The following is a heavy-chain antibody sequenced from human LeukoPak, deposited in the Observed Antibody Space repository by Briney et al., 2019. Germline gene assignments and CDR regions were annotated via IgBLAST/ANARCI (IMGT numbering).Heavy chain of an antibody. CDR1: GGSFSGYY. D-gene: IGHD3-22*01. V-gene: IGHV4-31*11. CDR3: ARTKYYYDSSGYYYSPLGAFDI. Sequence: SETLSLTCAVYGGSFSGYYWSWIRQHPGKGLEWIGYIYYSGSTYYNPSLKSRVTISVDTSKNQFSLKLSSVTAADTAVYYCARTKYYYDSSGYYYSPLGAFDIWGQGTMVTVSS. J-gene: IGHJ3*02. CDR2: IYYSGST.